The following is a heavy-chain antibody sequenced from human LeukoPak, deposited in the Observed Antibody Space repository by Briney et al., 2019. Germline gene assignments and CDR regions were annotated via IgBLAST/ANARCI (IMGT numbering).Heavy chain of an antibody. V-gene: IGHV3-53*01. J-gene: IGHJ4*02. D-gene: IGHD2-21*02. CDR3: ASGNKVTALDY. CDR2: IYSGGST. CDR1: GFTVSSNY. Sequence: GGSLRLSCVASGFTVSSNYMSWVRQAPGRGLEWVSIIYSGGSTYYTNSVKGRFTISRDNSQNTLYLQMNTLRAEDTAVYHCASGNKVTALDYWGQGTQVTVSS.